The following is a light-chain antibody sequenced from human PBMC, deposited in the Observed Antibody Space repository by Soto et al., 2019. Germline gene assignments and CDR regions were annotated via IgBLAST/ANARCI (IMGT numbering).Light chain of an antibody. CDR1: QAIRNS. CDR3: LQHDFYPRT. CDR2: ATS. V-gene: IGKV1-17*02. J-gene: IGKJ4*01. Sequence: DIQMTQSPSSLSASVGDRVTITCRASQAIRNSLGWYQQKPGKAPKRLIYATSSLEGGVPPRFSGSGSATEFTLTINYLQPEDFATYYCLQHDFYPRTFGGGTKVEI.